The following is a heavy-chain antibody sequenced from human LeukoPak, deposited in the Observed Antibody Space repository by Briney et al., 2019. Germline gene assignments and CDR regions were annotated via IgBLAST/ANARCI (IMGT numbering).Heavy chain of an antibody. CDR3: ARGRRGDCCLGQPDAFDI. D-gene: IGHD2-21*02. V-gene: IGHV4-30-2*01. CDR1: GGSISSGGYS. J-gene: IGHJ3*02. CDR2: IYHSGST. Sequence: SQTLSLTCAVSGGSISSGGYSWSWIRQPPGKGLEWIGYIYHSGSTYYNPSLKSRVTISVDRSKNQFSLKLSSVTAADTAVYYCARGRRGDCCLGQPDAFDIWGQGTMDTVSS.